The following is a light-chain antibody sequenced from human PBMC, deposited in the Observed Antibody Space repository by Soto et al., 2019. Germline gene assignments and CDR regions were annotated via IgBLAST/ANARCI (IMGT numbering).Light chain of an antibody. V-gene: IGKV1-27*01. J-gene: IGKJ1*01. CDR2: AAS. Sequence: DIQMTQSPSSLSASVGDRVTLTCRASQGISNYLAWYQQKQGKVPKLLIYAASTLQSGVPSLFSGSGSGTDFTLTISILQPEDVANYYCQKYNSAPWTFGQGTKVEIK. CDR3: QKYNSAPWT. CDR1: QGISNY.